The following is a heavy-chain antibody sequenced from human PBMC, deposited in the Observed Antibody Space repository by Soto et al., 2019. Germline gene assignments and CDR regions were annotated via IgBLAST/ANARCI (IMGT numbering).Heavy chain of an antibody. D-gene: IGHD6-13*01. J-gene: IGHJ4*02. CDR2: IIPIFGTA. CDR1: GDSFNTYS. CDR3: GVGSSHLGLFLY. Sequence: QVQLVQYGAEVKTPGSSVKVSCRASGDSFNTYSISWVRQTPGQGPEWMGGIIPIFGTAKYAQKFQGRVTITADESTNTAYMEMRNLRSYGAAVYYCGVGSSHLGLFLYWGQGTLVTVSS. V-gene: IGHV1-69*01.